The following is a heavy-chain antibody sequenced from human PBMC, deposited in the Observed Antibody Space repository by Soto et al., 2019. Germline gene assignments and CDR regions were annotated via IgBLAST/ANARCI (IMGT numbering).Heavy chain of an antibody. Sequence: GGSLRLSCAASGFTFSSYAMSWVRQAPGKGLEWVTAICGSGCSTYYADSVKGRFTIARGKANNTLYLQMSSLRAEDTAVYYCAKEVTYYDSSGYPNWFDPWGQGTLVTVSS. D-gene: IGHD3-22*01. V-gene: IGHV3-23*01. CDR1: GFTFSSYA. CDR3: AKEVTYYDSSGYPNWFDP. CDR2: ICGSGCST. J-gene: IGHJ5*02.